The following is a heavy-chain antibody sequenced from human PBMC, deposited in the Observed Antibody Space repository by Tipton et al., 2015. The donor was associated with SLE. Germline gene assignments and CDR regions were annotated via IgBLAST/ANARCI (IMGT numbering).Heavy chain of an antibody. CDR3: ARLGVYSYDRSGSGDI. CDR2: INHRGST. Sequence: TLSLTCAVYGGSFSGYYWSWIRQPPGKGLEWIGEINHRGSTNYNPSLNSRFTISVDTSKNQFSLELSSVTAADTAVYYCARLGVYSYDRSGSGDIWGQGTMDTVYS. V-gene: IGHV4-34*01. D-gene: IGHD3-22*01. J-gene: IGHJ3*02. CDR1: GGSFSGYY.